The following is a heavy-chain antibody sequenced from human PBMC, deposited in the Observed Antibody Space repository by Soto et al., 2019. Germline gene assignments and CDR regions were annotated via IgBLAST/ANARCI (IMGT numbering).Heavy chain of an antibody. J-gene: IGHJ4*02. D-gene: IGHD2-8*01. Sequence: ASVKVSCKASGYTFTSYAMHWVRQAPGQRLEWMGWINAGNGNTKYSQKFQGRVTITRDTSASTAYMELSSLRSEDTAVYYCARGAGVLIVYAIDYWGQGTLVTVSS. V-gene: IGHV1-3*01. CDR2: INAGNGNT. CDR1: GYTFTSYA. CDR3: ARGAGVLIVYAIDY.